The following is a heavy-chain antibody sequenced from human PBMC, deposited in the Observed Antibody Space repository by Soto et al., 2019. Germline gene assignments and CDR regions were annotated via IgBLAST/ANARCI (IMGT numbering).Heavy chain of an antibody. Sequence: QVQLVQSGAEVKKPGASVKVSCKASGYTFTSYYMHWVRQAPGQGLEWMGIINPSGGSTSYAQKLQGRVTMTRDTSTSTVYMELSILRSEDTAVYYCARAGRDYYYGMDVWCQGTTVTVSS. CDR2: INPSGGST. V-gene: IGHV1-46*03. J-gene: IGHJ6*02. CDR1: GYTFTSYY. CDR3: ARAGRDYYYGMDV.